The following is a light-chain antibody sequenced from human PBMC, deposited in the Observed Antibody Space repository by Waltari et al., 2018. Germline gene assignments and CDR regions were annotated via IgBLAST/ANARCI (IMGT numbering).Light chain of an antibody. Sequence: DIQMTQSPSSLSASVGDRVTITCRASQNISSFLNWYQQKPGKAPRLLIYAASDLQSGVPSRFSGSGSGTDFTLTITSLQPEDFASYYCQQTYRASYAFGQGAKLEIK. CDR1: QNISSF. J-gene: IGKJ2*01. CDR3: QQTYRASYA. V-gene: IGKV1-39*01. CDR2: AAS.